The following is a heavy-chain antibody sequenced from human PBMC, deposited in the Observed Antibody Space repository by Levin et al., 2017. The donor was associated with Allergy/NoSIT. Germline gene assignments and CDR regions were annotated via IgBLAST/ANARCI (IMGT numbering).Heavy chain of an antibody. Sequence: GESLKISCAASGFTFSSYAMSWVRQAPGKGLEWVSAISGSGGSTYYADSVKGRFTISRDNSKNTLYLQMNSLRAEDTAVYYCAKDRRDCSSTSCYYPRHAFDIWGQGTMVTVSS. V-gene: IGHV3-23*01. D-gene: IGHD2-2*01. CDR2: ISGSGGST. CDR1: GFTFSSYA. CDR3: AKDRRDCSSTSCYYPRHAFDI. J-gene: IGHJ3*02.